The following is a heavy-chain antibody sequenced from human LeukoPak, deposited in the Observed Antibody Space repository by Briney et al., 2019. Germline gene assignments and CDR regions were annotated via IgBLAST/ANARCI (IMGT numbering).Heavy chain of an antibody. V-gene: IGHV4-61*02. CDR1: GGSISSGSYY. CDR3: AGIRGYYDSSGYYIAEYFQH. Sequence: SETLSLTXTVSGGSISSGSYYWSWIRQPAGKGLEWIGRISSSGTTNYNPSLKSRVTISVDTSKNQFSLKLSSVTAADTAVYYCAGIRGYYDSSGYYIAEYFQHWGQGTLVTVSS. J-gene: IGHJ1*01. D-gene: IGHD3-22*01. CDR2: ISSSGTT.